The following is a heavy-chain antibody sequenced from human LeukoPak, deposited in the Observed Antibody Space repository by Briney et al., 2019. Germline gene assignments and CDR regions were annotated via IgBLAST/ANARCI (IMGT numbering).Heavy chain of an antibody. CDR2: ISNDGGRT. D-gene: IGHD1-26*01. J-gene: IGHJ4*02. V-gene: IGHV3-23*01. Sequence: GGSLRLSCAASGFSVSNYDMSWVRQAPGKGLEWVSGISNDGGRTYYADSVKGRLTISRDNSKNSLYLQTNSLRVEDTAVYYCAKGRIVGATSFDYWGQGSLVTVSS. CDR3: AKGRIVGATSFDY. CDR1: GFSVSNYD.